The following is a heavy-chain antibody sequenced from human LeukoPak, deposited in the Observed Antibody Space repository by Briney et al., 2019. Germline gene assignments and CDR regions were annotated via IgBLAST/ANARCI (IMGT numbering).Heavy chain of an antibody. CDR2: IYYSGST. V-gene: IGHV4-39*01. Sequence: SETLSLTCTVSGGSISSSSYYWGWIRQPPGKGLEWIGSIYYSGSTYYNPSLKSRVTISVDTSKNQFSLKLSSVTAADTAVYYCANDKDGAFDIWGQGTMVTVSS. J-gene: IGHJ3*02. CDR1: GGSISSSSYY. CDR3: ANDKDGAFDI. D-gene: IGHD3-22*01.